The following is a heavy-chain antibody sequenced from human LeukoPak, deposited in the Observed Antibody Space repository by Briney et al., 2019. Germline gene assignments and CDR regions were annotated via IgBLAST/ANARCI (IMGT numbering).Heavy chain of an antibody. CDR1: GYTFTGYY. V-gene: IGHV1-2*06. Sequence: ASVKVSCKAPGYTFTGYYMHWVRQAPGQGLEWMGRINPNSGGTNYAQKFQGRVTMTRDTSISTAYMELSRLRSDDTAVYYCARGLYYDILTGYYKVLGTNYYFDYWGQGTLVTVSS. CDR3: ARGLYYDILTGYYKVLGTNYYFDY. CDR2: INPNSGGT. J-gene: IGHJ4*02. D-gene: IGHD3-9*01.